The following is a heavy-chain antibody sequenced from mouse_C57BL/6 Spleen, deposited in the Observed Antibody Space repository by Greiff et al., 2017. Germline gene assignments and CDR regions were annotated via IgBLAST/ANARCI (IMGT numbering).Heavy chain of an antibody. Sequence: VQLQQPGAELVKPGASVKLSCTASGYTFTSYWMQWVKQRPGQGLEWIGEIDPSDSYTNYTPKFQGKATMTEDTSSNTAYLQLSSLTSEDTAVYYCARLDDNKTYWGQGTLVTVSA. J-gene: IGHJ3*01. CDR2: IDPSDSYT. V-gene: IGHV1-50*01. CDR3: ARLDDNKTY. D-gene: IGHD1-3*01. CDR1: GYTFTSYW.